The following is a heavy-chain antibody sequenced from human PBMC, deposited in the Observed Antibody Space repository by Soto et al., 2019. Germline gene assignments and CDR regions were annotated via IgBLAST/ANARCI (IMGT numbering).Heavy chain of an antibody. CDR1: GGSISSGGYS. V-gene: IGHV4-30-2*01. CDR3: ARAGGLGAVAADY. Sequence: QLQLQESGSGLVKPSQTLSLTCAVSGGSISSGGYSWSWIRQPPGKGLEWIGYIYHSGSTYYNPSLKRRVTISVDRSKNQFSVKLSSVTAADTAVYYCARAGGLGAVAADYWGQGTLVTVSS. J-gene: IGHJ4*02. CDR2: IYHSGST. D-gene: IGHD6-19*01.